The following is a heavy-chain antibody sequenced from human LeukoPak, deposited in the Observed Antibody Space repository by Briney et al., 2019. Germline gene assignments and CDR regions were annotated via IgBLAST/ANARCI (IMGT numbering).Heavy chain of an antibody. CDR1: GGSVSSGAYY. V-gene: IGHV4-61*08. Sequence: NPSETLSLTCTVSGGSVSSGAYYWNWIRQPPGKGLEWIGYIYHSGSTNYNPSLKSRVTISVDTSKNQFSLKLSSVTAADTAVYYCARAFSSSSLYFNYWGQGTLVTVSS. D-gene: IGHD6-6*01. CDR2: IYHSGST. CDR3: ARAFSSSSLYFNY. J-gene: IGHJ4*02.